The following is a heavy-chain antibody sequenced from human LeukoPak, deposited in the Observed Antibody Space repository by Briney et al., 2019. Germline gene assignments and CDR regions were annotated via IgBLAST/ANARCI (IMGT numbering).Heavy chain of an antibody. CDR1: GFTFSDYN. CDR2: ISRSGSTK. D-gene: IGHD3-9*01. CDR3: ARDRVVVYYDILTGSKSTTHAFDI. Sequence: GGSLRLSCAASGFTFSDYNMRWIRQAPGKGLEWVSSISRSGSTKYYADSVKGRFTISRDNAKNSLYLQMNSLRAEDTAVYYCARDRVVVYYDILTGSKSTTHAFDIWGQGTMVTVSS. J-gene: IGHJ3*02. V-gene: IGHV3-11*04.